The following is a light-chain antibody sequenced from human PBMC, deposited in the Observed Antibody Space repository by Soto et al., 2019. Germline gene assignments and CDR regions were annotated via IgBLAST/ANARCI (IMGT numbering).Light chain of an antibody. Sequence: QSVLTQAASVSGSPGQSITISCTGTSSDVGAYNYVSWYQQHPGKAPKLMIYEVSKRPSGVPDRFSGSKSGNTASLTVSGLQAEDEADYYCSSYAGSNNLVFGGGTKLTVL. J-gene: IGLJ2*01. CDR2: EVS. CDR3: SSYAGSNNLV. CDR1: SSDVGAYNY. V-gene: IGLV2-8*01.